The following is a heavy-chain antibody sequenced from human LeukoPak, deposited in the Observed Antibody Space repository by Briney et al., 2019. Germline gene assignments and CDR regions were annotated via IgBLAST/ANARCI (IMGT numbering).Heavy chain of an antibody. CDR3: ARAYGSEEDYYYGMDV. CDR2: IYHSGST. J-gene: IGHJ6*04. V-gene: IGHV4-4*02. D-gene: IGHD3-10*01. CDR1: GGSISSSNW. Sequence: ASGTLSLTCAVSGGSISSSNWWSWVRQPPGKGLEWIGEIYHSGSTNCNPSLKSRVTISVDKSKNQFPLKLSSVTAADTAVYYCARAYGSEEDYYYGMDVWGKGTTVTVSS.